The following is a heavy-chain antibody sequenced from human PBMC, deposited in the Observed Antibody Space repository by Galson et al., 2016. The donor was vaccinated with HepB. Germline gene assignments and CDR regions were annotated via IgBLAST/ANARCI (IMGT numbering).Heavy chain of an antibody. CDR3: ARDRGSAQYFFDS. CDR2: TYYRSQWYN. Sequence: CAISGDSVGSYSSAWDWIRQSPSKGLEWLGRTYYRSQWYNDYAASVKSRIIIKADTSKNLFSLQLNSVTPEDTAMYYCARDRGSAQYFFDSWGQGTLVTVSS. J-gene: IGHJ4*02. V-gene: IGHV6-1*01. CDR1: GDSVGSYSSA.